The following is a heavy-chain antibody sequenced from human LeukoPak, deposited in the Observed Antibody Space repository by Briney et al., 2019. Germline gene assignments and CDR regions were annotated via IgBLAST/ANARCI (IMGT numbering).Heavy chain of an antibody. CDR3: ARVNMRVSYYYDSSGYYPFDY. CDR1: GGSFSGYY. J-gene: IGHJ4*02. D-gene: IGHD3-22*01. CDR2: IIYSGTTT. Sequence: SETLSLTCAVYGGSFSGYYWIWIRQSPGRGLEWIGEIIYSGTTTNYNPSLKSRVTISVDTSKNQFSLKLSSVTAADTAVYYCARVNMRVSYYYDSSGYYPFDYWGQGTLVTVSS. V-gene: IGHV4-34*12.